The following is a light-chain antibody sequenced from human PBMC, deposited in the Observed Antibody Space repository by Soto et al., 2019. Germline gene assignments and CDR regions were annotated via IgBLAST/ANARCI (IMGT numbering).Light chain of an antibody. CDR1: SSDVGGYNY. Sequence: QSALTQPASVSGSPGQSITISCTGTSSDVGGYNYVSWYQQNPGKAPKLMIYKVSNRPSGVSNRFSGSKSGNTASLTISGLQAEDEADYYCSSYTSSSTRVFGGGTKVTVL. CDR2: KVS. CDR3: SSYTSSSTRV. V-gene: IGLV2-14*01. J-gene: IGLJ3*02.